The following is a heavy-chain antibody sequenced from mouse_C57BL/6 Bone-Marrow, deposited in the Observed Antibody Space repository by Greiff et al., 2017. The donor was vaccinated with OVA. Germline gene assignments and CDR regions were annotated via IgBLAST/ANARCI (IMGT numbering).Heavy chain of an antibody. D-gene: IGHD1-1*01. J-gene: IGHJ3*01. CDR3: ARSGYYGSSYRFAY. V-gene: IGHV1-18*01. CDR1: GYTFTDYN. CDR2: INPNNGGT. Sequence: EVQLQQSGPELVKPGASVKIPCKASGYTFTDYNMDWVKQSHGKSLEWIGDINPNNGGTIYNQKFKGKATLTVDKSSSTAYMELRSLTSEDTAVYYCARSGYYGSSYRFAYWGQGTLVTVSA.